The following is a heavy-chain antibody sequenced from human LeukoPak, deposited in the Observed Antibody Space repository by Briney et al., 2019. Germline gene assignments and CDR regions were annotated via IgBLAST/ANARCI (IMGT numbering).Heavy chain of an antibody. CDR3: ARDGIAVAGNHQGWYYYYMDV. CDR2: IRSRAYGGTT. Sequence: PGGSLRLSCTASGFTFGDYAMSWVRQAPGKGLEWVGFIRSRAYGGTTDYAASVKGRFTISRDDSNGIAYLQMSSLKTEDTAVYYCARDGIAVAGNHQGWYYYYMDVWGKGTTVTVSS. V-gene: IGHV3-49*04. D-gene: IGHD6-19*01. CDR1: GFTFGDYA. J-gene: IGHJ6*03.